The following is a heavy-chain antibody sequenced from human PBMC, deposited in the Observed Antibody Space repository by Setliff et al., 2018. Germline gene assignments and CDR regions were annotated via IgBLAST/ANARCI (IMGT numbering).Heavy chain of an antibody. CDR1: GYTFTSYG. CDR2: ISAYNGNT. Sequence: GASVKVSCKASGYTFTSYGISWVRQAPGQGLEWMGWISAYNGNTNYAQKLQGRVTMTTDTSTSTAYMELRSLRSDDTAVYYCARARCLDGSCYPALDAFDIWGQGTMVTVSS. V-gene: IGHV1-18*01. D-gene: IGHD2-15*01. CDR3: ARARCLDGSCYPALDAFDI. J-gene: IGHJ3*02.